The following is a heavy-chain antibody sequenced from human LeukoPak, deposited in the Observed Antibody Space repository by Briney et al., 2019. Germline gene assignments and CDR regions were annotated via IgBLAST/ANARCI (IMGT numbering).Heavy chain of an antibody. J-gene: IGHJ6*03. V-gene: IGHV4-59*01. Sequence: PSETLSLTCTVSGGSISSYYWSWIRQPPGKGLEWIGYIYKSGSTNYNPSLKSRVTISVDTSKNQFSLKLSSVIAADTAVYYCARGWDYMDVWGKGTTVTVSS. CDR3: ARGWDYMDV. CDR2: IYKSGST. D-gene: IGHD1-26*01. CDR1: GGSISSYY.